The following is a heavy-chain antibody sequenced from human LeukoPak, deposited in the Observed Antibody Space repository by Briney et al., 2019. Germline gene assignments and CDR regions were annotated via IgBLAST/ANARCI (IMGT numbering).Heavy chain of an antibody. CDR2: INPSGGST. D-gene: IGHD2-2*01. V-gene: IGHV1-46*01. Sequence: ASVKVSCKASGYTFTSYYMHWVRQAPGQGLEWMGIINPSGGSTSYAQKFQGRVTITADKSTSTAYMELSSLRSEDTAVYYCARGPSSPPYYYYYMDVWGKGTTVTVSS. CDR3: ARGPSSPPYYYYYMDV. CDR1: GYTFTSYY. J-gene: IGHJ6*03.